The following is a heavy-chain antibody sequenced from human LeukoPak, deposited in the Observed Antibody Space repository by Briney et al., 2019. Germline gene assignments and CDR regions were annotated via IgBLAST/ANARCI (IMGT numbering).Heavy chain of an antibody. J-gene: IGHJ4*02. V-gene: IGHV4-34*01. Sequence: SETLSLTCAVYGGSFSGYYWSWIRQPPGKGLEWIGEINHSGSTNYNPSLKSRVTISVDTSKNQFSLKLSSVTAADTAVYYCARVYVKRGLYYYDSSGYHHFDYWGQGTLVAVSS. CDR1: GGSFSGYY. CDR2: INHSGST. D-gene: IGHD3-22*01. CDR3: ARVYVKRGLYYYDSSGYHHFDY.